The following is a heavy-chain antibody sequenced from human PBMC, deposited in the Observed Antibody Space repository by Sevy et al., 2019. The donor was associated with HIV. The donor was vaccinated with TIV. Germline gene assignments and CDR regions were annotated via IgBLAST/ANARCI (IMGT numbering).Heavy chain of an antibody. CDR3: ARSYSSSSSPFAY. CDR2: IYYSGST. J-gene: IGHJ4*02. D-gene: IGHD6-6*01. Sequence: SETLSLTCTVSGGSISSSSYYWGWIRQPPGKGLEWIGSIYYSGSTYYNPCLKSPVTISVDTSKNQFPRKLSPVTAADTAVYYCARSYSSSSSPFAYWGQGTLVTVSS. CDR1: GGSISSSSYY. V-gene: IGHV4-39*01.